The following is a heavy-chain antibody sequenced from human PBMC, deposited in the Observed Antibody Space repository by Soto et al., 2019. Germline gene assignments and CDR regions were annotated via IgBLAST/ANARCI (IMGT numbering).Heavy chain of an antibody. J-gene: IGHJ2*01. CDR2: IYYSGST. V-gene: IGHV4-31*03. CDR1: GGSISSGGYY. D-gene: IGHD3-10*01. Sequence: QVQLQESGPGLVKPSQTLSLTCTVSGGSISSGGYYWSWIRQHPGKGLEWIGYIYYSGSTYYNPSLKSRLTMSVDTSKNQIALSLVSVTAADTASYYCATGYGSGSYYWYFDLWGRGTLVTVSS. CDR3: ATGYGSGSYYWYFDL.